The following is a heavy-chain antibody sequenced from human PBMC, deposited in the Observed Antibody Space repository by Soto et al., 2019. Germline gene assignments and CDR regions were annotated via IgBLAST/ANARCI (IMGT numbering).Heavy chain of an antibody. CDR1: GDSLFTNGVA. CDR2: TYYRSKWSN. J-gene: IGHJ3*02. Sequence: QVQLQQSGPGLVKPSQTLSLTCAISGDSLFTNGVAWNWIRLSPSRGLEWLGRTYYRSKWSNDYAISLKSRITITPDTSQNQFSLQLTSVTTEDTAVYFCARGRHSSFDIWGQGTMVTGSS. D-gene: IGHD6-13*01. CDR3: ARGRHSSFDI. V-gene: IGHV6-1*01.